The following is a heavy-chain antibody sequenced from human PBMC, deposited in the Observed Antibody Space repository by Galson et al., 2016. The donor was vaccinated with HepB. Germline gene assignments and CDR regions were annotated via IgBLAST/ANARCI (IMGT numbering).Heavy chain of an antibody. V-gene: IGHV3-74*01. D-gene: IGHD2-2*01. CDR1: RFTFSSYW. CDR2: NNNDGSST. J-gene: IGHJ3*02. Sequence: SLRLSCAASRFTFSSYWMYWVRQAPGKGLVWVSRNNNDGSSTSYADSVKGRFTISRDNAKNTLYLQMNSLRAEDTAVYYCVREGPEVGTAPFDIWGLGTMVTVSS. CDR3: VREGPEVGTAPFDI.